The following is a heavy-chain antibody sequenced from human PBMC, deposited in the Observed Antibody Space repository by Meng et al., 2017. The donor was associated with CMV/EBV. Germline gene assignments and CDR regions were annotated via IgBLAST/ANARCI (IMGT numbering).Heavy chain of an antibody. D-gene: IGHD3-3*01. V-gene: IGHV4-30-4*08. CDR3: ARDNRRGGVDY. CDR2: IYYSGST. J-gene: IGHJ4*02. Sequence: QLRDWGPGLEKPSHTLSLTCTVSGGSNSSGDYYWSWIRQPPGKGLEWIGYIYYSGSTYYNPSLKSRVTISVDTSKNQFSLKLSSVTAADTAVYYCARDNRRGGVDYWGQGTLVTVSS. CDR1: GGSNSSGDYY.